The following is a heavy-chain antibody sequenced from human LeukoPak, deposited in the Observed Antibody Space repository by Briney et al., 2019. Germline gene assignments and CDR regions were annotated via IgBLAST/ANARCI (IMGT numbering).Heavy chain of an antibody. Sequence: RSGGSLRLSCAASGFTFDDYAMHWVRHAPGKGLEWVSGISWNSGSIGYADSVKGRFTISRANAKNSLYLQMNSLRAEDTALYYCAKDLAPRYCSSTSCYFGVPTFDPWGQGTLVTVSS. CDR2: ISWNSGSI. CDR1: GFTFDDYA. J-gene: IGHJ5*02. CDR3: AKDLAPRYCSSTSCYFGVPTFDP. V-gene: IGHV3-9*01. D-gene: IGHD2-2*01.